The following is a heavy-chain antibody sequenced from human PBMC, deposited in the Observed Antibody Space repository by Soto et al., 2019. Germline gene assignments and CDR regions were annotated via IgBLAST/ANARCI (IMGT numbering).Heavy chain of an antibody. V-gene: IGHV3-74*03. CDR1: GLTFRSYW. CDR3: AKSLRGIIIDFDE. CDR2: INTDGSVA. Sequence: GGSLRLSCAASGLTFRSYWMHWVRQAPGKGLVWVSRINTDGSVAMYVDSVKGRFTISRDNSKNTLYLQMNSLRAEDTAVYFCAKSLRGIIIDFDEWGQRTLVTVSS. J-gene: IGHJ4*02. D-gene: IGHD3-10*01.